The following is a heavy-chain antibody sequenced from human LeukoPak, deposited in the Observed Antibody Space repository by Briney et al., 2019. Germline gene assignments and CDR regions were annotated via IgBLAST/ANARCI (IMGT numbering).Heavy chain of an antibody. D-gene: IGHD3-10*01. V-gene: IGHV1-69*13. CDR1: GYTFTTYA. J-gene: IGHJ4*02. Sequence: GASVKVSCKASGYTFTTYAMNWVRQAPGQGLEWMGGIIPIFGTANYAQKFQGRVTITADESTSIAYMELSSLRSEDTAVYYCARGGGRYGSGTFDYWGQGTLVTVSS. CDR3: ARGGGRYGSGTFDY. CDR2: IIPIFGTA.